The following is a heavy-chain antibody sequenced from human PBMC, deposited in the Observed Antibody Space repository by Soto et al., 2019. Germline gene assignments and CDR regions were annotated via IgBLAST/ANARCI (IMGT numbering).Heavy chain of an antibody. Sequence: SETLSLTCVDSGGSISSSSYYWGWIRQPPGKGLEWIGSIYYSGSTYYNPSLKSRVTISVDTSKNQFSLKLSSVTAADTAVYYCAKSSGWYKMWGQGTLVTVSS. CDR3: AKSSGWYKM. D-gene: IGHD6-19*01. CDR1: GGSISSSSYY. V-gene: IGHV4-39*01. J-gene: IGHJ4*02. CDR2: IYYSGST.